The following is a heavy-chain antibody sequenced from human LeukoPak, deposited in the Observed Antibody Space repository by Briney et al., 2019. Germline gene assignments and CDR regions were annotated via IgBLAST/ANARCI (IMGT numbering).Heavy chain of an antibody. J-gene: IGHJ3*02. CDR2: IYYSGST. V-gene: IGHV4-39*07. CDR3: ARQGPGTYYDFWSGYRTDAFDI. CDR1: GGSISSSSYY. D-gene: IGHD3-3*01. Sequence: SSETLSLTCTVSGGSISSSSYYWGWIRQPPGKGLEWIGSIYYSGSTYYNPSLKSRVTILVDRSKNQFSLKLTSVTAADTAVYYCARQGPGTYYDFWSGYRTDAFDIWGQGTMVTVSS.